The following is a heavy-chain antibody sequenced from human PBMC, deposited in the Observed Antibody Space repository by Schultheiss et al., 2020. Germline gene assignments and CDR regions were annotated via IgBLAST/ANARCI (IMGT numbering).Heavy chain of an antibody. CDR2: INHSGST. V-gene: IGHV4-34*01. J-gene: IGHJ4*02. CDR3: ARGRGRGRGHADHYDYVWGSYRYPYFDY. CDR1: DGSFSGYY. D-gene: IGHD3-16*02. Sequence: SQTLSLTCAVYDGSFSGYYWSWIRQPPGKGLEWIGEINHSGSTNYNPSLKSRVTISVDTSKNQFSLKLSSVTAADTAVYYCARGRGRGRGHADHYDYVWGSYRYPYFDYWGQGTLVTVSS.